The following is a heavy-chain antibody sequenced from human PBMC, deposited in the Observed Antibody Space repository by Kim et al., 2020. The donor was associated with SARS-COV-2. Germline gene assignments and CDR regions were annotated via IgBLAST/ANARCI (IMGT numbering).Heavy chain of an antibody. J-gene: IGHJ3*02. V-gene: IGHV3-23*01. Sequence: GGSLRLSCAASGFTFSSYAMSWVRQAPGKGLEWVSAISGSGGSTYYADSVKGRFTISRDNSKNTLYLQMNSLRAEDTAVYYCAKEGDCSGGSCYSTTDAFDIWGQGTMVTVSS. CDR3: AKEGDCSGGSCYSTTDAFDI. CDR1: GFTFSSYA. CDR2: ISGSGGST. D-gene: IGHD2-15*01.